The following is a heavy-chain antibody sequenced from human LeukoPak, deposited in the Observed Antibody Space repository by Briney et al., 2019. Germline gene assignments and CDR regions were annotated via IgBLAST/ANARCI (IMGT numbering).Heavy chain of an antibody. D-gene: IGHD4-23*01. CDR3: ARDRYTVVSWYFDL. Sequence: PSQTLSLTCTVSGGSISSGGYYGSWIRQHPGKGLEWIGYIYYSGSTYYNPSLKSRVTISVDTSKNQFSLKLSSVTAADTGVSYCARDRYTVVSWYFDLWGRGTLVTVSS. CDR1: GGSISSGGYY. V-gene: IGHV4-31*03. CDR2: IYYSGST. J-gene: IGHJ2*01.